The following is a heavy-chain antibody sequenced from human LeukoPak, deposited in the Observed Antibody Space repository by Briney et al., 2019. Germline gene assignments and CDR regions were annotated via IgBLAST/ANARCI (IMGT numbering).Heavy chain of an antibody. J-gene: IGHJ4*02. D-gene: IGHD2/OR15-2a*01. Sequence: PGGSLRLSCAASGFTFSTYTMNWVRQAPGKGLEWVSSISSRSSYIYYADSVKGRFTISRDNAKNSLYLQMNSLRAEDTAVYYCARVGTTRFDYWGQGTLVTVSS. CDR1: GFTFSTYT. CDR3: ARVGTTRFDY. CDR2: ISSRSSYI. V-gene: IGHV3-21*01.